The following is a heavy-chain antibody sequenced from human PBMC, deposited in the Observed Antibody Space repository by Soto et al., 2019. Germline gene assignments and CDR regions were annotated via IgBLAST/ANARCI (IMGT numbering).Heavy chain of an antibody. V-gene: IGHV1-69*08. CDR1: GGTFSNYT. CDR2: IITILDIP. J-gene: IGHJ4*02. Sequence: QVQLVQSGAEVKKPGSSVKVSCKPSGGTFSNYTISWVRQAPGQGLEWMGRIITILDIPNYAQKFQGRVTITADKSTNTAYMELSSLRSDDTAVYYCARDRTPGTGPLYYWGQGTLVTVSS. D-gene: IGHD1-26*01. CDR3: ARDRTPGTGPLYY.